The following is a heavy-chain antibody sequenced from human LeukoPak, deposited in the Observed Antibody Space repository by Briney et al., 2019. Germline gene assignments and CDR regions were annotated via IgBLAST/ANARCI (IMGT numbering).Heavy chain of an antibody. CDR3: ARARLTFGGARGEFHNWFDP. CDR1: GGSISSGGYY. J-gene: IGHJ5*02. CDR2: IYYSGST. V-gene: IGHV4-31*03. D-gene: IGHD3-16*01. Sequence: SETPSLTCTVSGGSISSGGYYWSWIRQHPGKGLEWIGYIYYSGSTYYNPSLKSRVTISVDTSKNQFSLKLSSVTAADTAVYYCARARLTFGGARGEFHNWFDPWGQGTLVTVSS.